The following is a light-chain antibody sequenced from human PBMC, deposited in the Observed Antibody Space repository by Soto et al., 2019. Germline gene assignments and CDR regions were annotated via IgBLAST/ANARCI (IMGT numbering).Light chain of an antibody. CDR3: QQYNNWIT. CDR2: RAS. Sequence: EIVMTQSPATLSVSPGERATLSCRASQSVSSNLAWYQQKPGQAPRLLIYRASTRATGIPARFSGSGSGTEFTLIISSLQSEDLEVYYCQQYNNWITFVQGTRLEIK. V-gene: IGKV3-15*01. J-gene: IGKJ5*01. CDR1: QSVSSN.